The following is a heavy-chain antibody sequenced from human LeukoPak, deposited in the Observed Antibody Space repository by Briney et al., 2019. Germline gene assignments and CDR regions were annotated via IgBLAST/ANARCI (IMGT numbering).Heavy chain of an antibody. CDR3: ARDSPPVDYYYYYYMDV. D-gene: IGHD3-9*01. CDR2: IYTGGST. V-gene: IGHV4-4*07. Sequence: SETLSLTCTVSGGSISSYYWSWIRQPAGKGLEWIGRIYTGGSTNYNPSLKSRVTMSVDTSKNQFSLKLSSVTAADTAVYYCARDSPPVDYYYYYYMDVWGKGTTVTVSS. CDR1: GGSISSYY. J-gene: IGHJ6*03.